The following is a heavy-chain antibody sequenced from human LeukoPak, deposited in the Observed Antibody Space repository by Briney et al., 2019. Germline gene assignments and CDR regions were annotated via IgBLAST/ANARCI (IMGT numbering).Heavy chain of an antibody. Sequence: PGGSLRLSCAASGFTFTDYYMSWVRQAPGKGLEWVSVIYSGGSTYYADSVKGRFTISRDSSKNTLYLQMNSLRAEDTAVYYCARGRGSGWPFDYWGQGTLVTVSS. D-gene: IGHD6-19*01. CDR2: IYSGGST. V-gene: IGHV3-66*01. CDR1: GFTFTDYY. CDR3: ARGRGSGWPFDY. J-gene: IGHJ4*02.